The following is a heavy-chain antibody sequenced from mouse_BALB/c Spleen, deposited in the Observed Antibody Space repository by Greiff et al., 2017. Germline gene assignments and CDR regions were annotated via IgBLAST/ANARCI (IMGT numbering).Heavy chain of an antibody. J-gene: IGHJ2*01. CDR1: GYSFTSYW. CDR2: IDPSDSET. Sequence: QVQLQQSGPQLVRPGASVKISCKASGYSFTSYWMHWVKQRPGQGLEWIGMIDPSDSETRLNQKFKDKATLTVDKSSSTAYMQLSSPTSEDSAVYYCARRDIGVFDYWGQGTTLTVSS. V-gene: IGHV1S126*01. CDR3: ARRDIGVFDY.